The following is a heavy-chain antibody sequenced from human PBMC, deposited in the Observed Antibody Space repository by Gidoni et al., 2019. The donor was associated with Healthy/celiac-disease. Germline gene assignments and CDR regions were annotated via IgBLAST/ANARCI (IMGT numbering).Heavy chain of an antibody. V-gene: IGHV3-15*01. CDR1: GFTFSNAW. J-gene: IGHJ4*02. D-gene: IGHD6-19*01. Sequence: EVQLVESGGGLVKPGGSLRLSCAASGFTFSNAWMSWVRQAPGKGLEWVGRIKSKTDGGTTDYAAPVKGRFTISRDDSKNTLYLQMNSLKTEDTAVYYCTTAVAGTVRFSDYWGQGTLVTVSS. CDR2: IKSKTDGGTT. CDR3: TTAVAGTVRFSDY.